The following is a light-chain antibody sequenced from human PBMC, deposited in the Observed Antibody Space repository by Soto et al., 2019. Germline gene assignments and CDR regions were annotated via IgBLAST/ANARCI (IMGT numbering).Light chain of an antibody. CDR3: CAYAGSHSFV. J-gene: IGLJ1*01. CDR1: RSDVGSYNL. CDR2: EGS. V-gene: IGLV2-23*01. Sequence: QSVLTQPASVSGSPGQSITISCTGTRSDVGSYNLVSWYQHHPGKAPKLMIYEGSKRPSGVSNRVSGSRSGNTASLTVSGLQAEDEADYYCCAYAGSHSFVFGTGTKLTVL.